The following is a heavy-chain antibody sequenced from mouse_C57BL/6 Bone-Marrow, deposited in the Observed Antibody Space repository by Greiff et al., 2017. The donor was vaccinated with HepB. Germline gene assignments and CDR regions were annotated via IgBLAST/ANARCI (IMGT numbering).Heavy chain of an antibody. J-gene: IGHJ4*01. V-gene: IGHV1-64*01. CDR2: IHPNSGST. CDR3: ARSNYYGSTPYAMDY. Sequence: QVQLQHPGAELVKPGASVKLSCKASGYTFTSYWMHWVKQRPGQGLEWIGMIHPNSGSTNYNEKFKSKATLTVDKSSSTAYMQLSSLTSEDSAVYYCARSNYYGSTPYAMDYWGQGTSVTVSS. D-gene: IGHD1-1*01. CDR1: GYTFTSYW.